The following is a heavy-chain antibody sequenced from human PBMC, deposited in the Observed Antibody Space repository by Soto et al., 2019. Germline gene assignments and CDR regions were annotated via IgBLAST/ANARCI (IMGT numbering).Heavy chain of an antibody. CDR1: GDSISSYY. V-gene: IGHV4-59*01. Sequence: PSETLSLTCTVSGDSISSYYSSLIRQTPGKGLEWIGYIYYSGSTNYNPSLKSRVTISVDTSKNQFSLKLSSVTAADTAVYYCARDSRGSGSYNYWGQGTLVTVSS. D-gene: IGHD3-10*01. CDR2: IYYSGST. J-gene: IGHJ4*02. CDR3: ARDSRGSGSYNY.